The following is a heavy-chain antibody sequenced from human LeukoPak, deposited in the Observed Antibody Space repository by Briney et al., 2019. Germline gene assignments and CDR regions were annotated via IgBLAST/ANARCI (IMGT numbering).Heavy chain of an antibody. Sequence: GGSLRLSCAASGFTFDDYGMSWVRQAPGKGLEWVSGINWNGGSTGYADSVKGRFTISRDNAKNSLYLQMNSLRAEDTALYYCARAGIAAAGPYYYFDYWGQGTLVTVSS. CDR2: INWNGGST. J-gene: IGHJ4*02. CDR3: ARAGIAAAGPYYYFDY. CDR1: GFTFDDYG. V-gene: IGHV3-20*04. D-gene: IGHD6-13*01.